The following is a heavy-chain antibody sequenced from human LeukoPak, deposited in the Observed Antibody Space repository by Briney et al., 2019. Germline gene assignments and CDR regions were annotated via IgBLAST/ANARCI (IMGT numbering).Heavy chain of an antibody. V-gene: IGHV1-2*02. CDR1: GYTFTGYY. CDR3: ASQEARSSTTDYYMDV. CDR2: INPNSGGT. Sequence: GASVKVSCKASGYTFTGYYMHWVRQAPGQGLEWMGWINPNSGGTNYAQKFQGRGTMTRDTSISTAYMELSRLRSDDTAVYYCASQEARSSTTDYYMDVWGKGTTVTISS. J-gene: IGHJ6*03. D-gene: IGHD2-2*01.